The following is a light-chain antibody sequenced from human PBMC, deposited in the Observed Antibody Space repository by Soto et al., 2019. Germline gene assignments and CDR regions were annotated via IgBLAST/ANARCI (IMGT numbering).Light chain of an antibody. J-gene: IGKJ5*01. CDR2: DAS. V-gene: IGKV1D-13*01. CDR3: QQFNNYPLT. Sequence: TQSPATLSVSPGERATLSCRASQGVSSSLAWYQQKPGTAPKLLIYDASDLETGVPSRFSGSGSGTDFTLTISSLQPEDFATYYCQQFNNYPLTFGQGTRLEIK. CDR1: QGVSSS.